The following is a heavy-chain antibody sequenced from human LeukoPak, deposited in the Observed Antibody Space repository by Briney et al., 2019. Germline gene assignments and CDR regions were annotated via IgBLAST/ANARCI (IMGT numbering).Heavy chain of an antibody. V-gene: IGHV1-8*01. CDR3: ARLVYGDYGVFGYYHYGMDI. J-gene: IGHJ6*02. CDR2: MNPNSGNT. D-gene: IGHD4-17*01. Sequence: ASVKVSCKASGYTSTSYDINWVRQATGQGLEWMGRMNPNSGNTGYAQKFQGRVTMTRNTSISTAYMELSSLRSEDTAVYYCARLVYGDYGVFGYYHYGMDIWGQGTTVTVSS. CDR1: GYTSTSYD.